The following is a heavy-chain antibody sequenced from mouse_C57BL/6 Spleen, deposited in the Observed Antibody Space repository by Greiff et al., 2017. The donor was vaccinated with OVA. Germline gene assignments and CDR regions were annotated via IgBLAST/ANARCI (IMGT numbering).Heavy chain of an antibody. J-gene: IGHJ2*01. D-gene: IGHD1-1*01. V-gene: IGHV1-50*01. CDR1: GYTFTSYW. CDR2: IDPSDSYT. CDR3: ARWYYGSSYYYFDY. Sequence: VQLQQPGAELVKPGASVKLSCKASGYTFTSYWMQWVKQRPGQGLEWIGEIDPSDSYTNYNQKFKGKATLTVDTSSSTAYMQLSSLTSEDSAVYYCARWYYGSSYYYFDYWGQGTTLTVSS.